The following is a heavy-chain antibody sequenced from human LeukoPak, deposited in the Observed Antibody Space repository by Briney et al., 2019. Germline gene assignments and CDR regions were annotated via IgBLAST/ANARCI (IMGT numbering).Heavy chain of an antibody. CDR3: ARDQPAYYYGSGSYYPY. CDR2: IKSKTDGGTT. Sequence: PGGSLRLSCAVSGLIFRNAWMSWVRQAPGKGLEWVGRIKSKTDGGTTDYAAPVKGRFTISRDDSKNTLYLQMNSLKTEDTAVYYCARDQPAYYYGSGSYYPYWGQGTLVTVSS. J-gene: IGHJ4*02. D-gene: IGHD3-10*01. CDR1: GLIFRNAW. V-gene: IGHV3-15*01.